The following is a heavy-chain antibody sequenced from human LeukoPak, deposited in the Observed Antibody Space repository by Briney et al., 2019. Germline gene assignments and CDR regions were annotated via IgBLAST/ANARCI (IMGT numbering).Heavy chain of an antibody. CDR3: ARDLRITIFGVVTGGYYFDY. CDR1: GYTFTSYD. V-gene: IGHV1-18*01. Sequence: ASVKVSCKASGYTFTSYDINWVRQATGQGLEWMGWISAYNGNTNYAQKFQGRVTMSTDTMTTDTSTSTAYMELRSLRSDDTAVYYCARDLRITIFGVVTGGYYFDYWGQGTLVTVSS. D-gene: IGHD3-3*01. J-gene: IGHJ4*02. CDR2: ISAYNGNT.